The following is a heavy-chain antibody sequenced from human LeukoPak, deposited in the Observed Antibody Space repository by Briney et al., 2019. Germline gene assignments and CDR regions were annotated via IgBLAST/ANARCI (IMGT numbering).Heavy chain of an antibody. Sequence: KPSETLSLTCTVSGVSISGYYWSWIRQPAGKGLEWTGRIHTSGSTNYNPSLKSRVTMSVDTSKNQFSLKLSSVTAADTAVYYCARGDDSSGQGYWGQGTLVTVSS. CDR3: ARGDDSSGQGY. CDR1: GVSISGYY. V-gene: IGHV4-4*07. D-gene: IGHD3-22*01. CDR2: IHTSGST. J-gene: IGHJ4*02.